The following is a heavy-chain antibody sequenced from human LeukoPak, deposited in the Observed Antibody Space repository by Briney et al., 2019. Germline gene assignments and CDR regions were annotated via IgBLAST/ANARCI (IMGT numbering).Heavy chain of an antibody. V-gene: IGHV3-23*01. CDR3: VPLGGLGYYQYGMDV. D-gene: IGHD3/OR15-3a*01. CDR2: IGGSGGDT. CDR1: GFTFSTYA. J-gene: IGHJ6*02. Sequence: GGSLRLSCVVSGFTFSTYAMSWVRQAPGKGLEWVSGIGGSGGDTFYADSVRGRSTVSRDNSKNTLFLQIDSLRTEDTAVYYCVPLGGLGYYQYGMDVWGRGTTVTVSS.